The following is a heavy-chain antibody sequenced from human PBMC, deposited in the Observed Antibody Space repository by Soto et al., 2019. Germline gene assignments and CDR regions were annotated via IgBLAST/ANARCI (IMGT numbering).Heavy chain of an antibody. CDR3: ARVDFWSGYYRVFDAFDI. Sequence: GGSLRLSCAASGFTFSSYGMHWVRQAPGKGLEWVAVISYDGSNKYYADSVKGRFTISRDNSKNTLYLQMNSLRAEDTAVYYCARVDFWSGYYRVFDAFDIWGQGTMVTVSS. V-gene: IGHV3-30*03. CDR1: GFTFSSYG. D-gene: IGHD3-3*01. CDR2: ISYDGSNK. J-gene: IGHJ3*02.